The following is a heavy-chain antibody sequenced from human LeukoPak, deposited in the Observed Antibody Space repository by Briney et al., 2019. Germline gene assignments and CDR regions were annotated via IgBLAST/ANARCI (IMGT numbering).Heavy chain of an antibody. Sequence: ASVKVSCKASGGTFSSYAISWVRQAPGQGLEWMGRIIPILGIANYAQKFQGRVTITADKSTSTAYMELSSLRSEDTAVYYCATGLPQLERRAFDIWGQGTMVTVSS. CDR2: IIPILGIA. CDR1: GGTFSSYA. CDR3: ATGLPQLERRAFDI. J-gene: IGHJ3*02. D-gene: IGHD1-1*01. V-gene: IGHV1-69*04.